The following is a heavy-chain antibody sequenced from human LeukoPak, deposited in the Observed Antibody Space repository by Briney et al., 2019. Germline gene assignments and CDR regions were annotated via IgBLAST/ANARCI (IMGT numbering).Heavy chain of an antibody. CDR3: ARAPSIAARLPDY. J-gene: IGHJ4*02. CDR2: INHSGST. Sequence: PSETLSLTCAVYGGSLSGYYWSWIRQPPGKGLEWFGKINHSGSTHYNPSLKSRVPISIDTPKTQLPLTLRSVTAAHTAVYYCARAPSIAARLPDYWGQGNLVTVSS. V-gene: IGHV4-34*01. D-gene: IGHD6-6*01. CDR1: GGSLSGYY.